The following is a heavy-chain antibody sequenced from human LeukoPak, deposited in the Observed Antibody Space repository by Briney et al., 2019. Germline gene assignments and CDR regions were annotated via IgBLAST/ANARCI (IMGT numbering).Heavy chain of an antibody. Sequence: KTSETLSLTCTVSGGSVSTYYWNWIRQPPGKGLEWIGYIYYSGNTNYNPSLKSRLTISVDTSNSQFSLRLSSVTAADTAVYYCASTSGYCSGGNCYSAFDYWGQGTLVTVSS. D-gene: IGHD2-15*01. CDR3: ASTSGYCSGGNCYSAFDY. J-gene: IGHJ4*02. CDR1: GGSVSTYY. V-gene: IGHV4-59*02. CDR2: IYYSGNT.